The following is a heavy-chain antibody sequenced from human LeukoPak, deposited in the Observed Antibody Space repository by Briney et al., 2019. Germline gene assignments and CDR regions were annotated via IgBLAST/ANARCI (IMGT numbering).Heavy chain of an antibody. D-gene: IGHD3-10*01. CDR3: ARDHYVSVDY. CDR2: ISRDGSIT. Sequence: PGGSLRLSCAASGFTFSSYWMHWVRQVPGKGLVWVSRISRDGSITYYADSVKGRFTFSRDNAKNTLYLQMNTLRAEDTAMYYCARDHYVSVDYWGQGTLVTASS. V-gene: IGHV3-74*01. CDR1: GFTFSSYW. J-gene: IGHJ4*02.